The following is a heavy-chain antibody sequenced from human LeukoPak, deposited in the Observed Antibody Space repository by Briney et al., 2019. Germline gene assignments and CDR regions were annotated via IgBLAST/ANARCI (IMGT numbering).Heavy chain of an antibody. V-gene: IGHV3-30*02. CDR2: IQYRGRDK. J-gene: IGHJ4*02. CDR1: GFTFRSSG. CDR3: AREGGRTVAGTFDN. D-gene: IGHD6-19*01. Sequence: PAGSLTLSCSASGFTFRSSGMHWVRQAPGKGLEWVAFIQYRGRDKYYADSVKGRFTISRDNSKNTLYMEVNSLRAEDTAVYYCAREGGRTVAGTFDNWGQGTLVTVSS.